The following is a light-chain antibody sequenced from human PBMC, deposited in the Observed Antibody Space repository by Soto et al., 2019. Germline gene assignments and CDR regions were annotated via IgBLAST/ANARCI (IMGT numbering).Light chain of an antibody. CDR1: EALVYTDGNTY. Sequence: VVMTQSPLSLPVTLGQPASITCTSSEALVYTDGNTYLNWFHQRPGESPRRLIYKVSDRDSGVPDRFSGSGSGTDFTLKISRVEAEDVGIYFCMQGTHRPRDYTFGQGTRLEI. CDR3: MQGTHRPRDYT. CDR2: KVS. V-gene: IGKV2-30*01. J-gene: IGKJ2*01.